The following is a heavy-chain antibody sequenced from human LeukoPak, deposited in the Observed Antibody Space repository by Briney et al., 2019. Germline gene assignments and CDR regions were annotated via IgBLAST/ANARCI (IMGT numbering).Heavy chain of an antibody. CDR3: AREDTVLTPGY. Sequence: PGGSLRLSCAASGFTFSDYYMSWVRQAPGKGLEWVSYISTSGGTTYYADSVKGRFTISRDNAKNSLYLQMNSLRAEDTAFYYCAREDTVLTPGYWGQGTLVTVSS. J-gene: IGHJ4*02. V-gene: IGHV3-11*04. D-gene: IGHD4-23*01. CDR1: GFTFSDYY. CDR2: ISTSGGTT.